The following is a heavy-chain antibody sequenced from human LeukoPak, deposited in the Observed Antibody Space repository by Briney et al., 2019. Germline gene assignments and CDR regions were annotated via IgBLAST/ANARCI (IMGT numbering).Heavy chain of an antibody. CDR2: ISSSSSYT. D-gene: IGHD1-26*01. J-gene: IGHJ6*02. CDR1: GFTFSDYY. V-gene: IGHV3-11*06. CDR3: ARDQGGASDSKPQYYRFGLDV. Sequence: GGSLRLSCAASGFTFSDYYMSWIRQAPGKGLEWVSYISSSSSYTNYADSVKGRFTISRDNAKNSLYLQMNSLRGDDTAVYYCARDQGGASDSKPQYYRFGLDVWGQGTTVTVS.